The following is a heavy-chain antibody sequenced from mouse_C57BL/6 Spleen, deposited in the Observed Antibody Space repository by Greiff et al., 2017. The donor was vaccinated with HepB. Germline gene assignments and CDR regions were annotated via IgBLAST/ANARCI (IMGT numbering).Heavy chain of an antibody. V-gene: IGHV5-9-1*02. D-gene: IGHD1-1*01. CDR1: GFTFSSYA. CDR2: ISSGGDYI. CDR3: TRDRNPWITTVVAPFDY. J-gene: IGHJ2*01. Sequence: DVMLVESGEGLVKPGGSLKLSCAASGFTFSSYAMSWVRQTPEKRLEWVAYISSGGDYIYYADTVKGRFTISRDNARNTLYLQMSSLKSEDTAMYYCTRDRNPWITTVVAPFDYWGQGTTLTVSS.